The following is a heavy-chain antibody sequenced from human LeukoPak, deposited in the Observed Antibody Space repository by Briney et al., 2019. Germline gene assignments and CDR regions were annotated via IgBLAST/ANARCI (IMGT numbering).Heavy chain of an antibody. CDR1: GFTFSSYW. J-gene: IGHJ4*02. CDR2: ISGGGGST. CDR3: AKEVANANGWYADY. Sequence: GGSLRLSCAASGFTFSSYWMSWVRQPPGEGLEWVSGISGGGGSTQYADSVKGRFTISRDNSKNTLYLQMSSLRAADTAIYFCAKEVANANGWYADYWGQGTRVTVSA. V-gene: IGHV3-23*01. D-gene: IGHD6-19*01.